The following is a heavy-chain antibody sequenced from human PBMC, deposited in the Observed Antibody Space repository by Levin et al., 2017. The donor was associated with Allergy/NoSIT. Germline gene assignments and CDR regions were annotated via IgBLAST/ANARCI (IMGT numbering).Heavy chain of an antibody. Sequence: GSLRLSCKGSGYSFTSYWIGWVRQMPGKGLEWMGIIYPGDSDTRYSPSFQGQVTISADKSISTAYLQWSSLKASDTAMYYCARLKDSSGYYPIDYWGQGTLVTVSS. D-gene: IGHD3-22*01. CDR2: IYPGDSDT. J-gene: IGHJ4*02. CDR3: ARLKDSSGYYPIDY. CDR1: GYSFTSYW. V-gene: IGHV5-51*01.